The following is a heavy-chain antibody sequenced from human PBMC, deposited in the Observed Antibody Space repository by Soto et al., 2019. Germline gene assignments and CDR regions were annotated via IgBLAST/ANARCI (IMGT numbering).Heavy chain of an antibody. CDR3: GTNFYGSGSYDY. CDR2: IKSISHGGTT. CDR1: GFTFTNAW. V-gene: IGHV3-15*07. Sequence: PGGSLRLSCAASGFTFTNAWVNWVRQAPGKGLEWVGRIKSISHGGTTVYAAPVKGRFTISRDDSKNTLYLQMSSLETEDTAVYYCGTNFYGSGSYDYWGHGTLVTVSS. D-gene: IGHD3-10*01. J-gene: IGHJ4*01.